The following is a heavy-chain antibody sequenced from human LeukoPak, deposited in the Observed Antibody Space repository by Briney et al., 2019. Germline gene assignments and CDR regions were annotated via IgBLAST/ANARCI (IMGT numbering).Heavy chain of an antibody. Sequence: GRSLRLSCAASGFTFSSYGMHWVRQAPGKGLEWVAVISYDGSNKYYADSVKGRFTISRDNSKNTLYLQMNSLRAEDTAVYYCAKDRYGDYSDISLFDIWGQGTMVTVSS. V-gene: IGHV3-30*18. CDR2: ISYDGSNK. CDR1: GFTFSSYG. CDR3: AKDRYGDYSDISLFDI. J-gene: IGHJ3*02. D-gene: IGHD4-17*01.